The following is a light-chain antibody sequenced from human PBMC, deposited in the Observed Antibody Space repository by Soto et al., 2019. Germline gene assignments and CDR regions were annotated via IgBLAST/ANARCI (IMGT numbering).Light chain of an antibody. J-gene: IGLJ1*01. V-gene: IGLV2-8*01. CDR1: SSDVGDYKY. Sequence: QSALTQPPSASGSPGLSVTISCTGTSSDVGDYKYVSWYQKHPGKAPKLMIYEVTKRPSGVPDRFSGSKSGNTASLTVSGLQAEDEADYYCSSYVGSNNFYVFGTGTKVTVL. CDR2: EVT. CDR3: SSYVGSNNFYV.